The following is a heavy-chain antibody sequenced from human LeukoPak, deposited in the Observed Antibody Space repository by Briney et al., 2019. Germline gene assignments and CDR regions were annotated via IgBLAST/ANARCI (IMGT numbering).Heavy chain of an antibody. CDR2: ISGSGGST. CDR1: GFTFSSYA. CDR3: AKGTDYGGNSRTNWYFDL. D-gene: IGHD4-23*01. Sequence: GGSLRLSCAASGFTFSSYAMSWVRQAPGKGLEWVSAISGSGGSTYYADSVKGRFTISRDNSKNTLYLQMNSLRAEDTAVYYCAKGTDYGGNSRTNWYFDLWGRGTLVTVSS. J-gene: IGHJ2*01. V-gene: IGHV3-23*01.